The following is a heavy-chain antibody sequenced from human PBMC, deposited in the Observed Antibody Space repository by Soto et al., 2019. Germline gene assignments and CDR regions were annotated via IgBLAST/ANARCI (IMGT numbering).Heavy chain of an antibody. V-gene: IGHV3-30*18. CDR2: ISYEGRNQ. CDR3: AKEGQMKVSTSLDL. D-gene: IGHD1-26*01. Sequence: GGSLRLSCAASGFTFSSYGMHWVRQAPGKGLEWVAVISYEGRNQYYADSAKGRFTISRDNSKNTLYLQMNSLRPEDTAVYYCAKEGQMKVSTSLDLWGRGTLVTVSS. J-gene: IGHJ5*02. CDR1: GFTFSSYG.